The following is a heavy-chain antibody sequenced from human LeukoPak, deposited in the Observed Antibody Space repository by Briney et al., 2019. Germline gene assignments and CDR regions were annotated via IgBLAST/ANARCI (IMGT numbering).Heavy chain of an antibody. CDR1: GFTFSSYA. V-gene: IGHV3-23*01. CDR3: AKDRGGWYGDYFDY. CDR2: ISGSGGST. Sequence: GGSLRLSCAASGFTFSSYAMSWVRQAPGKGLEWVSAISGSGGSTYYADSVKGRFTISRDNSKNTLYLQTNSLRTEDTAVYYCAKDRGGWYGDYFDYWGQGTLVTVSS. D-gene: IGHD6-19*01. J-gene: IGHJ4*02.